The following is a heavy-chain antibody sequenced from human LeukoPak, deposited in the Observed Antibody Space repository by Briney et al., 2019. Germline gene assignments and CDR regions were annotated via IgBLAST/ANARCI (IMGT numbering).Heavy chain of an antibody. J-gene: IGHJ3*02. D-gene: IGHD5-12*01. Sequence: GSLRLSCAASGFTVSSNYMSWVRQAPGKGLEWVSVIYSGGSTYYADSVKGRFTISRHNSKNTLYLQMNSLRAEDTAVYYCARSGYDRGPAFDIWGQGTMVTVSS. CDR3: ARSGYDRGPAFDI. CDR2: IYSGGST. CDR1: GFTVSSNY. V-gene: IGHV3-53*04.